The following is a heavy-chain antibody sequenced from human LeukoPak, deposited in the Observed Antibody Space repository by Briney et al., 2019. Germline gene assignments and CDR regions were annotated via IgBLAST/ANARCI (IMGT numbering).Heavy chain of an antibody. D-gene: IGHD6-19*01. J-gene: IGHJ5*02. CDR3: ARGRRGWLPERWFDP. CDR2: VSTSGGVT. CDR1: VFTFNNYA. V-gene: IGHV3-23*01. Sequence: GGSLRLSCAASVFTFNNYAMSWVRQAPRKGLEWVSAVSTSGGVTYYADSVKGRFTISRDNSKNTLYLQMNSPRAEDTAVYYCARGRRGWLPERWFDPWGQGTLVTVSS.